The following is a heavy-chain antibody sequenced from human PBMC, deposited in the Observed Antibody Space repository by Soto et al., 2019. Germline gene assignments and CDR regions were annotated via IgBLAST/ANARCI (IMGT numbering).Heavy chain of an antibody. CDR2: ISDSGDIT. D-gene: IGHD6-6*01. Sequence: GSLRLSCAASEFTFSTYAMTWVRQAPGRGLQWVATISDSGDITYYADSVKGRFTISRDNSRNTLYLQMNNLRAEDTALYYCANTWVPSLTDRPPSIDHWGRGTLVTVSS. CDR1: EFTFSTYA. V-gene: IGHV3-23*01. CDR3: ANTWVPSLTDRPPSIDH. J-gene: IGHJ5*02.